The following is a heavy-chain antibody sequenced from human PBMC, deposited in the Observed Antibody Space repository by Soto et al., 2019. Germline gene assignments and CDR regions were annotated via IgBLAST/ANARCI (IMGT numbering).Heavy chain of an antibody. D-gene: IGHD6-25*01. V-gene: IGHV5-10-1*04. J-gene: IGHJ5*02. CDR2: IDPSDSQT. CDR1: GYSFAGYW. CDR3: ARRGEAAEWFDP. Sequence: GESLKISCKGSGYSFAGYWITWVRQKPGKGLEWMGRIDPSDSQTYYRPSFQGQVTISAAKSISTAYLQWNSLKASDSGIYYCARRGEAAEWFDPWGQGTLVTVSS.